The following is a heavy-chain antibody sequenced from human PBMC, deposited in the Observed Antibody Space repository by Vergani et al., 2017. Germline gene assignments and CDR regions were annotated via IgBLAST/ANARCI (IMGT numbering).Heavy chain of an antibody. J-gene: IGHJ4*02. D-gene: IGHD6-13*01. CDR3: AKRGGVWYEAAFDY. Sequence: EVQLLESGGGLVKPGGSLRLSCAASGFTFSSYAMSWVRQAPGKGLEWVSARSGSGGSTYYADSVKGRFTVSRDNSKNTLYLQMNSLRAEDTAVYYCAKRGGVWYEAAFDYWGQGTLVTVSS. V-gene: IGHV3-23*01. CDR2: RSGSGGST. CDR1: GFTFSSYA.